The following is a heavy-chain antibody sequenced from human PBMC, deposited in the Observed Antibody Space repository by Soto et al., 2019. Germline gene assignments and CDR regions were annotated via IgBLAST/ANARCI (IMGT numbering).Heavy chain of an antibody. Sequence: PSETLSLTCTVSGGSISSGDYYWSWIRQPPGKGLEWIGYIYYSGSTYYNPSLKSRVTISVDTSKNQFSLMLSSVTAADTAVYYCARGREGYDYGDYPTDYWGQGTLVTVSS. CDR1: GGSISSGDYY. V-gene: IGHV4-30-4*01. CDR3: ARGREGYDYGDYPTDY. D-gene: IGHD4-17*01. J-gene: IGHJ4*02. CDR2: IYYSGST.